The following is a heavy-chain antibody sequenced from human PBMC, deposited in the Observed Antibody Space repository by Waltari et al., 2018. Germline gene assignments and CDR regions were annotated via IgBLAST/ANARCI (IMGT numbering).Heavy chain of an antibody. J-gene: IGHJ2*01. Sequence: QVQLVQSGAEVKKPGASVKVSCKASGYTFTGYYMHWVRQAPGQGLEWMGGINPSSGGTNYAQKFQGSVTMTRDTSISTAYMERSRLRSDDTAVYYCARSSPRGYYDSSGYSHFDLWGRGTLVTVSS. CDR3: ARSSPRGYYDSSGYSHFDL. V-gene: IGHV1-2*04. D-gene: IGHD3-22*01. CDR1: GYTFTGYY. CDR2: INPSSGGT.